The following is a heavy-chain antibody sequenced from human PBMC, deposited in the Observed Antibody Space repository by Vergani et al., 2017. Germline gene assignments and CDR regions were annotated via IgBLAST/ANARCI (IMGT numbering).Heavy chain of an antibody. CDR3: ARQSIAAPAPLEP. CDR2: IYPGDSDT. J-gene: IGHJ5*02. CDR1: GYSFTSYW. D-gene: IGHD6-6*01. Sequence: EVQLVQSGAEVTKPGESLKLSCNGSGYSFTSYWIVWVLQSPGTGLDWIGIIYPGDSDTRYSPSFQGQVTISADKSISTAYLQWSSLKASDTAMYYCARQSIAAPAPLEPWGQGTLVTVSS. V-gene: IGHV5-51*01.